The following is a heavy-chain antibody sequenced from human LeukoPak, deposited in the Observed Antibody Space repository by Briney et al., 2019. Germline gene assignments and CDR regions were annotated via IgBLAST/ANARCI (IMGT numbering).Heavy chain of an antibody. D-gene: IGHD6-19*01. Sequence: SETLSLICAVSGGSISSSSYYWGWIRQPPGKGLEWIGSIYYSGSTYYNPSLKSRVTISVDTSKNQFSLKLSSVTAADTAVYYCADTAVAGTGGNDYWGQGTLVTVSS. CDR2: IYYSGST. J-gene: IGHJ4*02. V-gene: IGHV4-39*07. CDR1: GGSISSSSYY. CDR3: ADTAVAGTGGNDY.